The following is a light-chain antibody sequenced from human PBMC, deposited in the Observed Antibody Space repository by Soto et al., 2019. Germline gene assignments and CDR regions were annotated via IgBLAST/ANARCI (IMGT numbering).Light chain of an antibody. V-gene: IGLV6-57*01. J-gene: IGLJ3*02. CDR1: SGNIASNY. CDR3: QSYDNNNHWV. Sequence: NFMLTQPHSVSESPGKTVTISCTRSSGNIASNYVQWYQQRPGSSPTIVLYEDNERPSGVPDRFSGSIDSSTNSASLTISGLKTEDEADYYCQSYDNNNHWVFGGGTKVTVL. CDR2: EDN.